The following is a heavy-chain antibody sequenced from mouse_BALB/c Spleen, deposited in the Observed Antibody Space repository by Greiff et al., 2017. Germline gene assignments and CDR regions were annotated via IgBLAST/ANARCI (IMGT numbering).Heavy chain of an antibody. Sequence: ESGPGLVKPSQSLSLTCTVTGYSITSDYAWNWIRQFPGNKLEWMGYISYSGSTSYNPSLKSRISITRDTSKNQFFLQLNSVTTEDTATYYCAYGYDGLFDYWGQGTTLTVSS. CDR3: AYGYDGLFDY. J-gene: IGHJ2*01. V-gene: IGHV3-2*02. CDR2: ISYSGST. D-gene: IGHD2-2*01. CDR1: GYSITSDYA.